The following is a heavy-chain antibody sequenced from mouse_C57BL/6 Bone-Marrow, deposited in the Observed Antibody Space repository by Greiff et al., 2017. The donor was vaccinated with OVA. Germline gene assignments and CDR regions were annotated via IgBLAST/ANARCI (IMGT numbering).Heavy chain of an antibody. CDR2: ISDGGSYT. J-gene: IGHJ3*01. D-gene: IGHD1-1*01. V-gene: IGHV5-4*01. CDR3: AREGDGPGFAY. Sequence: EVHLVESGGGLVKPGGSLKLSCAASGFTFSSYAMSWVRQTPEKRLEWVATISDGGSYTYYPDNVKGRFTISRDNAKNNLYLQMSHLKSEDTAMYYCAREGDGPGFAYWGQGTLVTVSA. CDR1: GFTFSSYA.